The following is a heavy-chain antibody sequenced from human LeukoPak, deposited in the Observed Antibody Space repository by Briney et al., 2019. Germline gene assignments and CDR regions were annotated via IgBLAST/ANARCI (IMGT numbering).Heavy chain of an antibody. CDR3: AKDKLYQLPR. J-gene: IGHJ4*02. CDR1: GFTFGSYG. Sequence: GGSLGLSCAAPGFTFGSYGMHWVRKPPAKGLEWVAFIRYDGSNKYYADSVKGRFTISRDNSKNTLYLQMNSLRAEDTAVYYCAKDKLYQLPRWGQGTLVTVSS. V-gene: IGHV3-30*02. D-gene: IGHD2-2*01. CDR2: IRYDGSNK.